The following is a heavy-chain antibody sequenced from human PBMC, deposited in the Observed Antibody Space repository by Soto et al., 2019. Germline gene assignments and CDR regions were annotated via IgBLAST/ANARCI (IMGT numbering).Heavy chain of an antibody. CDR3: ARELPGPDAFDI. CDR1: GGAFSSYA. CDR2: IIPIFGTA. Sequence: QVQLVQSGAEVKKPGSSVKVSCKVSGGAFSSYAISWVRQAPGQGLEWMGGIIPIFGTANYAQKFQGRVTITADESTSTAYMELSSLRSEDTAVYYCARELPGPDAFDIWGQATMVTVSS. J-gene: IGHJ3*02. V-gene: IGHV1-69*12.